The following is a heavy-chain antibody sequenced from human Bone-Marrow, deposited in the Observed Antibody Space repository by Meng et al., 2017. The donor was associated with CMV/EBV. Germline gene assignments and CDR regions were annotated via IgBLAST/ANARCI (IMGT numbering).Heavy chain of an antibody. D-gene: IGHD3-10*01. V-gene: IGHV3-23*01. CDR3: AKDGDYYGSGSNWFDP. Sequence: EXQLLEXXXGLVQPGXSVRLSXAASGFTFSSYAMSWVRQAPGKGLEWVSAISGSGGSTYYADSVKGRFTISRDNSKNTLYLQMNSLRAEDTAVYYCAKDGDYYGSGSNWFDPWGQGTMVTVSS. J-gene: IGHJ5*02. CDR2: ISGSGGST. CDR1: GFTFSSYA.